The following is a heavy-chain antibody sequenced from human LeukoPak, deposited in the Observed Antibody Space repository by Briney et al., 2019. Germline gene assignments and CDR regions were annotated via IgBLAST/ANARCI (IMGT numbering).Heavy chain of an antibody. D-gene: IGHD2-8*01. CDR1: GGTFSSYA. CDR3: ARGHCSNGVCYRLWFDP. V-gene: IGHV1-69*13. Sequence: SVKVSCKASGGTFSSYAISWVRQAPGQGLEWMGGIIPIFGTANYAQKFQGRVTITADESTSTAYMELSSLRSEDTAVYYCARGHCSNGVCYRLWFDPWGQGTLVTVSS. CDR2: IIPIFGTA. J-gene: IGHJ5*02.